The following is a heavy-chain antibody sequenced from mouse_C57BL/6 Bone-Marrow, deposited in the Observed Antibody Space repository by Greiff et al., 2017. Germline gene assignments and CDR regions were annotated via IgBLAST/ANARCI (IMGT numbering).Heavy chain of an antibody. CDR2: IYPTSGRT. D-gene: IGHD3-1*01. CDR1: GYTFTSYW. CDR3: ARSGPRGRSFDY. J-gene: IGHJ2*01. V-gene: IGHV1-55*01. Sequence: QVHVKQPGAELVKPGASVKMSCKASGYTFTSYWITWVKQRPGQGLEWIGDIYPTSGRTNYNEKFKSKAILTVDTSTNTAYMQLSSLTSEDTAVLYCARSGPRGRSFDYWGQGTTLTVSS.